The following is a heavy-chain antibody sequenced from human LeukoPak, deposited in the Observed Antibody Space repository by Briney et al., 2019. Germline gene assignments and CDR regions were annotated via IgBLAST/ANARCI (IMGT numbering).Heavy chain of an antibody. D-gene: IGHD4-11*01. J-gene: IGHJ5*02. Sequence: SETLSLTCAVYGGSFSGYYWSWIRQPPGKGLEWLGSVYYSGTTTYNPSLESRVTISVDTSKNQFSLKLGSVTAADTAVYYCARGAGGFSNYNWFDPWGQGTLVTVSS. CDR3: ARGAGGFSNYNWFDP. V-gene: IGHV4-34*01. CDR2: VYYSGTT. CDR1: GGSFSGYY.